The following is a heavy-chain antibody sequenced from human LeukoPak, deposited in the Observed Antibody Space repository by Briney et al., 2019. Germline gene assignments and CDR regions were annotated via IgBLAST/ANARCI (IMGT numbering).Heavy chain of an antibody. J-gene: IGHJ5*02. CDR2: ISAGNGNI. CDR1: GYTFTSYD. Sequence: ASVKVSCKASGYTFTSYDINWVRQATGQRLEWMGWISAGNGNIKYSQKFQDRVTYTVDTSASTAYMELSSLRSEDTAVYYCARDDVTSTSGFDPWGQGTLVTVSS. CDR3: ARDDVTSTSGFDP. V-gene: IGHV1-3*01. D-gene: IGHD2-2*01.